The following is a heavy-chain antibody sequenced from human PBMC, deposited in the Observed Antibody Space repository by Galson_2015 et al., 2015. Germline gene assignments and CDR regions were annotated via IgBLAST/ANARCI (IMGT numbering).Heavy chain of an antibody. D-gene: IGHD2-8*02. CDR3: AKDWRSSDRCTGQSCYLGY. CDR2: ISGSGEGT. CDR1: GFTFSSYA. J-gene: IGHJ4*02. Sequence: SLRLSCAASGFTFSSYAMSWVRQAPGKGLEWVSTISGSGEGTYYADSVKGRFTISRDNSKNTQYLQMNNLRAEDTAIYFCAKDWRSSDRCTGQSCYLGYWGQGTLVTVSS. V-gene: IGHV3-23*01.